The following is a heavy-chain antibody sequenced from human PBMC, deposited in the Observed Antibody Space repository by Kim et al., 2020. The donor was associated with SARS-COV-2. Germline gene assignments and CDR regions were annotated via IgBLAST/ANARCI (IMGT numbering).Heavy chain of an antibody. D-gene: IGHD3-16*01. J-gene: IGHJ4*02. CDR2: IFSSGRT. CDR1: GFTFDEYA. V-gene: IGHV3-9*03. CDR3: IKDIVAGGADS. Sequence: GGSLRLSCAGSGFTFDEYAMHWVRQAPGKGLEWVSGIFSSGRTGYADSMKGRVTISRDNAKNLLYLQINSLTLEDMAFYYCIKDIVAGGADSWGPGTLVT.